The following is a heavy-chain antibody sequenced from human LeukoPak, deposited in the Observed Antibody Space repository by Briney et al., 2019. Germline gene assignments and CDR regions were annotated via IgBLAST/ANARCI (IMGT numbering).Heavy chain of an antibody. CDR3: ARPSMYSDYDSSGYYYSGAFDI. V-gene: IGHV5-51*01. CDR1: GYSFTSYW. CDR2: IYPGDSDT. D-gene: IGHD3-22*01. J-gene: IGHJ3*02. Sequence: GESLKISCKGSGYSFTSYWIGWVRQMPGKGLEWMGIIYPGDSDTRYSPSFQGQVTISADKSISTAYLQWSSLKASDTAMYYCARPSMYSDYDSSGYYYSGAFDIWGQGTMVTVSS.